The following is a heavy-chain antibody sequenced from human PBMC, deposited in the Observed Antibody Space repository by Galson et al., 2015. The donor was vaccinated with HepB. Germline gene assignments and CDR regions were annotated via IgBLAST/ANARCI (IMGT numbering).Heavy chain of an antibody. D-gene: IGHD2-2*02. J-gene: IGHJ6*03. V-gene: IGHV4-34*01. CDR2: INHSGST. CDR1: GGSFSGYY. CDR3: ARKCSSTSCYIGSYYYMDV. Sequence: ETLSLTCAVYGGSFSGYYWSWIRQPPGKGLEWIGEINHSGSTNYNPSLKSRVTISVDTSKNQFSLKLSSVTAADTAVYYCARKCSSTSCYIGSYYYMDVWGKGTTVTVSS.